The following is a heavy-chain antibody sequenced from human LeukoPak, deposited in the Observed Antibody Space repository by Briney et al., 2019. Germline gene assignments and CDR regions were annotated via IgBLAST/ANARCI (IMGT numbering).Heavy chain of an antibody. CDR2: ISAYNGNT. V-gene: IGHV1-18*01. Sequence: ASVKVSCKASGYTFTSYGISWVRQAPGQGLEWKGWISAYNGNTNYAQKLQGRVTMTTDTSTSTAYMELRSLRSDDTAVYYCARDRGRQQLVREFDYWGQGTLVTVSS. CDR3: ARDRGRQQLVREFDY. D-gene: IGHD6-13*01. CDR1: GYTFTSYG. J-gene: IGHJ4*02.